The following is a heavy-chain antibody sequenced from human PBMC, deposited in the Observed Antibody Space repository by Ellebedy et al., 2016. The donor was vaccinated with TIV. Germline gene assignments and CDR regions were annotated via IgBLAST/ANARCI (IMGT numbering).Heavy chain of an antibody. CDR2: TYYRSKWYN. CDR1: GDSVSSKSAA. V-gene: IGHV6-1*01. J-gene: IGHJ4*02. Sequence: MPSETLSLTCAISGDSVSSKSAAWTWPRQSPWRGLECLGRTYYRSKWYNEYAVSVESRITINSDTSKNQFSLQLSSVTPEHTAIYYCAREIRAYDSWGQGTLVTVSS. CDR3: AREIRAYDS.